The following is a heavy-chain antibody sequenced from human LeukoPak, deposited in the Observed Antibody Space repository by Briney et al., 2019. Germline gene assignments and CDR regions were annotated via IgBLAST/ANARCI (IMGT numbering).Heavy chain of an antibody. CDR2: INSDGSST. Sequence: GGSLRLSCAASGFTFSSYWMHWVCQAPGKGLVWVSRINSDGSSTSYADSVKGRFTISRDNAKNTLYLQMNSLRAEDTAVYYCAVRAVGATLDYWGQGTLVTVSS. CDR1: GFTFSSYW. J-gene: IGHJ4*02. CDR3: AVRAVGATLDY. V-gene: IGHV3-74*01. D-gene: IGHD1-26*01.